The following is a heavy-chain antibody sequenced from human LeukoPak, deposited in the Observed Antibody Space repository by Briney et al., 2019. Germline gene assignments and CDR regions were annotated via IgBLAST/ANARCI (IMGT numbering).Heavy chain of an antibody. D-gene: IGHD4-11*01. V-gene: IGHV3-33*01. Sequence: GGSLRLSCAASGFTFSSYGMHWVRQAPGKGLEWVAVIWYDGSNKYYADSVKGRFTISRDNSKNTLYLQMNSLRAEDTAVYYCARATIFPADYHAFDIWGQGTMVTVSS. CDR1: GFTFSSYG. J-gene: IGHJ3*02. CDR2: IWYDGSNK. CDR3: ARATIFPADYHAFDI.